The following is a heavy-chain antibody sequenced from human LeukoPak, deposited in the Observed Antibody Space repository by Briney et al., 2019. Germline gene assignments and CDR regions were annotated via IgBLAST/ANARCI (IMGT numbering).Heavy chain of an antibody. V-gene: IGHV1-8*03. J-gene: IGHJ4*02. Sequence: ASVKVSCKASGYTFTSYDINWVRQATGQGLEWMGWMNPNSGNTGYAQKFQGRVTITRNTSISTAYMELSSLRSEDTAVYYCARDPELHLPGAQGDYWGQGTLVTVSS. CDR1: GYTFTSYD. CDR3: ARDPELHLPGAQGDY. D-gene: IGHD1-26*01. CDR2: MNPNSGNT.